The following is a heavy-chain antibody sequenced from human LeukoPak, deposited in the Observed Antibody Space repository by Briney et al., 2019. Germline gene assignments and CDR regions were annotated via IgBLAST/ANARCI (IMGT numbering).Heavy chain of an antibody. V-gene: IGHV1-18*01. Sequence: ASVKVSCKASGYTFTSYGISWVRQAPGQGLEWMGWISAYNGNTNYAQKLQGRVTMTTDTSTSTAYMELRSLRSDDTAVYYCARDDVSSGWYNYYYYGMDVWGQGTTVTVPS. J-gene: IGHJ6*02. CDR3: ARDDVSSGWYNYYYYGMDV. D-gene: IGHD6-19*01. CDR1: GYTFTSYG. CDR2: ISAYNGNT.